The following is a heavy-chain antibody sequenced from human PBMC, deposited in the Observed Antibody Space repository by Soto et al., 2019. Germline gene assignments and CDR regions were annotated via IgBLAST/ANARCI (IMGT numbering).Heavy chain of an antibody. Sequence: GGSLRLSCTASGFTFGDYAMSWFRQAPGKGLEWVGFIRSKAYGGTTEYAASVKGRFTIPRDDSKSIAYLQMNSLKTEDTAVYYCTREPSGYYDSSGYDYWGQGTLVTVSS. J-gene: IGHJ4*02. D-gene: IGHD3-22*01. CDR2: IRSKAYGGTT. V-gene: IGHV3-49*03. CDR1: GFTFGDYA. CDR3: TREPSGYYDSSGYDY.